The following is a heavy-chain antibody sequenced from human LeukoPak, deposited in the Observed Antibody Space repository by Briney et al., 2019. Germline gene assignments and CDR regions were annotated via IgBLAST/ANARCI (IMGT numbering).Heavy chain of an antibody. D-gene: IGHD3-22*01. J-gene: IGHJ4*02. CDR2: ISGSGGST. CDR3: ARGEYYYDSSGYEYFDY. V-gene: IGHV3-23*01. Sequence: GGSLRLSCAASGFTFSSYAMSWVRQAPGKGLEWVSAISGSGGSTYYADSMKGRFTISRDNSKNTLYLQMGSLRAEDMAVYYCARGEYYYDSSGYEYFDYWGQGTLVTVSS. CDR1: GFTFSSYA.